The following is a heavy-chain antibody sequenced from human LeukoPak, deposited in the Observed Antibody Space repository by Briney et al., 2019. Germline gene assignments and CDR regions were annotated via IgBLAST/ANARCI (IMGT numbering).Heavy chain of an antibody. CDR3: ARDKRWFHFDY. D-gene: IGHD4-23*01. V-gene: IGHV1-69*04. CDR2: IIPILGIA. Sequence: SVKVSCEASGYTFTSYYMHWVRQAPGQGLEWMGRIIPILGIANYAQKFQGRVTITADKSTSTAYMELSSLRSEDTAVYYCARDKRWFHFDYWGQGTLVTVSS. J-gene: IGHJ4*02. CDR1: GYTFTSYY.